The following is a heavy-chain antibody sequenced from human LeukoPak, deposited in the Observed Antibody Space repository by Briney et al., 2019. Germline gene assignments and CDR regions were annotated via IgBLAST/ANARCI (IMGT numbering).Heavy chain of an antibody. CDR2: ISGSGGST. D-gene: IGHD3/OR15-3a*01. CDR3: AKDRLGTGRARSFDY. CDR1: GFTFSSYA. V-gene: IGHV3-23*01. J-gene: IGHJ4*02. Sequence: PGGSLRLSCAASGFTFSSYAMSWVRQAPGKGLEWVSAISGSGGSTYYADSVKGRFTISRDNSKNTLYLQMNSLRAEDTAVYYCAKDRLGTGRARSFDYWGQGTLVTVSS.